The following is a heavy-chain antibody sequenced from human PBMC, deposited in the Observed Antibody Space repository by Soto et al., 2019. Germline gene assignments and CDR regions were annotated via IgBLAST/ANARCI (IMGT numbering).Heavy chain of an antibody. CDR2: INHSGNT. D-gene: IGHD1-26*01. CDR3: ARGGAYSRGSYVY. V-gene: IGHV4-34*01. J-gene: IGHJ4*02. CDR1: GASFSSYY. Sequence: QVQLQQWGAGLLKPSETLSLTCAVYGASFSSYYWSWIRQPPGKGLEWIGEINHSGNTKYNPSLKSRVTISIDTSKNHFSLKLTSVTAADTAVYYCARGGAYSRGSYVYWGQGSLVSVSS.